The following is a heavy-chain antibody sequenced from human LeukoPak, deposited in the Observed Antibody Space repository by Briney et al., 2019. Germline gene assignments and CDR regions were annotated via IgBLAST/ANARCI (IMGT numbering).Heavy chain of an antibody. J-gene: IGHJ4*02. D-gene: IGHD2-15*01. V-gene: IGHV3-30*18. CDR1: GFTFSSFG. CDR2: ISYDGSSK. CDR3: AKSTCSGSSCYFKLDY. Sequence: PGRSLRLSCAASGFTFSSFGMHWVRQAPGKGLEWVAVISYDGSSKYYADSVKGRFTISRDNSKNTLYLQMNSLRAEDTAVDYCAKSTCSGSSCYFKLDYWGQGTLVTVSS.